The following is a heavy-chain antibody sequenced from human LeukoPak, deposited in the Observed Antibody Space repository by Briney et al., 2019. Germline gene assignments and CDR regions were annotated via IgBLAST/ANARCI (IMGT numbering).Heavy chain of an antibody. CDR3: GADPYDYGDYVLGY. V-gene: IGHV1-58*01. CDR1: GFTFTSSA. J-gene: IGHJ4*02. Sequence: SAKVSCEASGFTFTSSAVQGVRQARGQRLEWRGWIVVGSGNTNYAQKFQERVTITRDMSTSTAYMELSSLRSEDTAVYYCGADPYDYGDYVLGYWGQGTLVTVSS. CDR2: IVVGSGNT. D-gene: IGHD4-17*01.